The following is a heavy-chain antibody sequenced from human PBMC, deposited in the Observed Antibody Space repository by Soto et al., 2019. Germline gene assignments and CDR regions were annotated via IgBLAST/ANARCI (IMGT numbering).Heavy chain of an antibody. D-gene: IGHD3-9*01. CDR2: IYWNDDN. CDR1: GFSLSTTGEG. Sequence: SGPTLVNPRQTLTLTCVFSGFSLSTTGEGVAWIRQPPGKALEWLALIYWNDDNRYSPSLKSRLTVTKDTSKNRVVLTMPNIDPVTTATYFCAHRSSLTLSVITGYIFDYWGQGMSVTVSS. J-gene: IGHJ4*02. V-gene: IGHV2-5*01. CDR3: AHRSSLTLSVITGYIFDY.